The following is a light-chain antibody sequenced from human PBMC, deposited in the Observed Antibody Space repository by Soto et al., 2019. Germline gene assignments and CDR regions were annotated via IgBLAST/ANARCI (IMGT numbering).Light chain of an antibody. CDR2: LGS. V-gene: IGKV2-28*01. Sequence: DTVMTQSPLSLPVTPGEPASISCWSSQSLLHTDGYNYLDWYLQKPGQSPQLLIYLGSYRASGVPDRCSGSGSRTDFTLKISRVAAEEVGVEYCMQALQTPPTFGQGTKL. J-gene: IGKJ1*01. CDR1: QSLLHTDGYNY. CDR3: MQALQTPPT.